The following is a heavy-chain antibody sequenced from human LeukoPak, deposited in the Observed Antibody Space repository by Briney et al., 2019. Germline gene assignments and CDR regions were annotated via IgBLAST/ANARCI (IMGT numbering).Heavy chain of an antibody. V-gene: IGHV3-72*01. D-gene: IGHD6-19*01. CDR2: IRNKAMGYTT. CDR1: GFTFSDYY. J-gene: IGHJ4*02. Sequence: GGSLRLSCVASGFTFSDYYMDWVRQAPGKGLEWVGRIRNKAMGYTTEYAASVKDRFTISRDDSKNSLYLHMNSLETEDTAVYYCARGRYRNGWRAIDYWGQGTLVTESS. CDR3: ARGRYRNGWRAIDY.